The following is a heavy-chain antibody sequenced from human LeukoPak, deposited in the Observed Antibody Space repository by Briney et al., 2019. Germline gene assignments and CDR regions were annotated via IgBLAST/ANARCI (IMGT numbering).Heavy chain of an antibody. V-gene: IGHV3-74*01. CDR3: ARDPNTLSYDFWSGYYFVGGPMDV. D-gene: IGHD3-3*01. J-gene: IGHJ6*04. CDR2: INSDETIS. Sequence: GGSLRLSCAASGFTFSSYWMHWVRQVPNQGLMWVSRINSDETISEYVDSVNGRFTISRDNAKNTLYLQMNSLRAEDTAVYYCARDPNTLSYDFWSGYYFVGGPMDVWGKGTTVTVSS. CDR1: GFTFSSYW.